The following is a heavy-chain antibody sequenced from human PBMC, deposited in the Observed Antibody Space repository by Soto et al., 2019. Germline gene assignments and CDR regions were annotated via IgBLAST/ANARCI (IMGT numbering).Heavy chain of an antibody. CDR2: ISYDGSNK. CDR1: GFTFSSYG. CDR3: AKDPRVVVPAAMDYYYYYMDV. V-gene: IGHV3-30*18. J-gene: IGHJ6*03. D-gene: IGHD2-2*01. Sequence: GGSLRLSCAASGFTFSSYGMHWVRQAPGKGLEWVAVISYDGSNKYYADSVKGRFTISRDNSKNTLYLQMNSLRAEDTAVYYCAKDPRVVVPAAMDYYYYYMDVWGKGTTVTVSS.